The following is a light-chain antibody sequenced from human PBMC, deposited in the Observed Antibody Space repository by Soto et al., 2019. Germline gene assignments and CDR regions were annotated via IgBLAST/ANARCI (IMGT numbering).Light chain of an antibody. Sequence: ESVLTQSPGTLSLSPGERATLSCRAGQSITTNYLAWYQQRFGQAPRLLIYGASSRATGIPDRFSASGSGTDFPLTISRLEPEDFAVYYCQQYGSSITFGQGTRLEIK. CDR1: QSITTNY. J-gene: IGKJ5*01. CDR2: GAS. CDR3: QQYGSSIT. V-gene: IGKV3-20*01.